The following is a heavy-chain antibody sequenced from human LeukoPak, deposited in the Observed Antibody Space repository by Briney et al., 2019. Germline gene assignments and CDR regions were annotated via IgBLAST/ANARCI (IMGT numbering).Heavy chain of an antibody. D-gene: IGHD6-19*01. CDR3: AKVRGTYSSGYFFDY. V-gene: IGHV3-9*01. Sequence: GGSLRLSCVGSGFSLDDYVMHWVRQAPGKGLEWLSIISWNSGYIGYADSVNGRFTISRENAKKSLALQMNSLRAEDTAFYYCAKVRGTYSSGYFFDYWGQGTLVTVSS. CDR2: ISWNSGYI. J-gene: IGHJ4*02. CDR1: GFSLDDYV.